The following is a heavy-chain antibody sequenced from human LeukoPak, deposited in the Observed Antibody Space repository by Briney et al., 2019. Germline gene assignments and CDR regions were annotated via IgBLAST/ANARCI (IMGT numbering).Heavy chain of an antibody. CDR2: IYYSGST. CDR3: ARPRSGLAHYYFDY. V-gene: IGHV4-59*08. J-gene: IGHJ4*02. D-gene: IGHD6-19*01. CDR1: GGSISSYY. Sequence: SETLSLTCTVSGGSISSYYWSWIRQPPGKGLEWIGYIYYSGSTNYNPSLKSRVTISVDTSKNQFSLKLSSVTAADTAVYYCARPRSGLAHYYFDYWGQGTLVTVSS.